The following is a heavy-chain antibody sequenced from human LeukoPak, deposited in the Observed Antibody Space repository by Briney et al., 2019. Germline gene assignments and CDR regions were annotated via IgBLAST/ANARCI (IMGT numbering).Heavy chain of an antibody. D-gene: IGHD3-22*01. J-gene: IGHJ4*02. CDR3: ARDGDITMIVVGPFDY. CDR2: IRYDGSNK. CDR1: GFTFISYS. Sequence: GGSLRLSCAASGFTFISYSIHWVRQAPGKGLEWVAFIRYDGSNKYYADSVKGRFTISRDNSKNTLYLQMNSLRAEDTAVYYCARDGDITMIVVGPFDYWGQGTLVTVSS. V-gene: IGHV3-30*02.